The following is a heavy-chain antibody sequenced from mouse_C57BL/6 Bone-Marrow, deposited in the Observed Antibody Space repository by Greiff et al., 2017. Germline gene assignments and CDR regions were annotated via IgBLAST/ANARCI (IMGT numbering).Heavy chain of an antibody. CDR3: ARGRRGFAY. CDR1: GYTFTSYW. J-gene: IGHJ3*01. V-gene: IGHV1-69*01. Sequence: QVQLHQPGAELVMPGASVKLSCKASGYTFTSYWMHWVKQRPGQGLEWIGEIDPSDSYTNYNQKFKGKSTLTVDKSSSTAYMQLSSLTSEDSAVYCCARGRRGFAYWGQGTLVTVSA. CDR2: IDPSDSYT.